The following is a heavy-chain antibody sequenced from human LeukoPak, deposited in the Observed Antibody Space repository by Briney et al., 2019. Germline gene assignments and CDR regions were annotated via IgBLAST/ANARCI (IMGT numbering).Heavy chain of an antibody. CDR1: GDSIPGDY. V-gene: IGHV4-59*01. CDR2: IYYTGTT. CDR3: ARVGRTEEGGYSYYYIDV. J-gene: IGHJ6*03. Sequence: SETLSLTCTVSGDSIPGDYWTWIRQPPGKGLEWIGYIYYTGTTNYNPSLKSRLTISVDMSKNPFSLNLSSMTAADTAVYYCARVGRTEEGGYSYYYIDVWGYGTTVTVSS. D-gene: IGHD4-11*01.